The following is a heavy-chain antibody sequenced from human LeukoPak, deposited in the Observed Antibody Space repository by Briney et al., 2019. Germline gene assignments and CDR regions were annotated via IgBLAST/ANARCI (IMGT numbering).Heavy chain of an antibody. Sequence: GGSLRLSCAASGLTFSSHAMHWVCQAPGKGLEYVSAIVSNGGNTYYADSVRGRSTISRDNSKDTVYLQMGSLRPEDTAVYYAASDIWGQGALVTVSS. J-gene: IGHJ4*02. V-gene: IGHV3-64*02. CDR3: ASDI. CDR2: IVSNGGNT. CDR1: GLTFSSHA.